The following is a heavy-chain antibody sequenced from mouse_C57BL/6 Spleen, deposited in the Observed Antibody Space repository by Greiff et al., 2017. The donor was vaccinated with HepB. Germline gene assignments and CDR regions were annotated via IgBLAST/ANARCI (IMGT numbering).Heavy chain of an antibody. Sequence: EVQLQQSGPELVKPGASVKISCKASGYSFTGYYMNWVKQSPEKSLEWIGEINPSTGGTTYNQKFKAKATLTVDKSSSTAYMQLKSLTSEDSAVYYCARERYYDYDAFAYWGQGTLVTVSA. CDR2: INPSTGGT. CDR1: GYSFTGYY. V-gene: IGHV1-42*01. J-gene: IGHJ3*01. D-gene: IGHD2-4*01. CDR3: ARERYYDYDAFAY.